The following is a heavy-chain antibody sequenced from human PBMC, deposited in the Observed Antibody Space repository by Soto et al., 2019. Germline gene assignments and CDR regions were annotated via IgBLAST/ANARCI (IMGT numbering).Heavy chain of an antibody. CDR3: ARWDLDW. CDR1: GFTFSHHG. V-gene: IGHV3-33*01. Sequence: QVQLVESGGGVVQPGKSLRLSCAASGFTFSHHGIHWVRQAPGKGLEWVPVIWYDGSLKYYGDSVQGRFTVSRDNSKNTVYLQMNSLRVEDTAVYYCARWDLDWWGQGTLVTVSS. D-gene: IGHD2-21*01. J-gene: IGHJ4*02. CDR2: IWYDGSLK.